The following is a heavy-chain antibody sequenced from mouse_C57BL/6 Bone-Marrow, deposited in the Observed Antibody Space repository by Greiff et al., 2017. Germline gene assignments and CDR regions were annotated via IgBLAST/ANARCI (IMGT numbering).Heavy chain of an antibody. V-gene: IGHV1-64*01. CDR3: ARERGTWFAY. CDR1: GYTFTSYW. Sequence: QVQLQQPGAELVKPGASVKLSCKASGYTFTSYWMHWVKQRPGQGLEWIGMIHPSSGSTNYNEKFKSKATLTVDKSSSTAHMQLSSLTSEDSAVYYCARERGTWFAYWGQGTLVTVSA. J-gene: IGHJ3*01. CDR2: IHPSSGST.